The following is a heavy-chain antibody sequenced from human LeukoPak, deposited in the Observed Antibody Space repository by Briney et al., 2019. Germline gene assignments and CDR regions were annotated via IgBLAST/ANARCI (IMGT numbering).Heavy chain of an antibody. D-gene: IGHD3-22*01. J-gene: IGHJ3*02. CDR1: GFTFSGSA. CDR2: IRSKANSYAT. CDR3: TLYYYDSSGSDAFDI. V-gene: IGHV3-73*01. Sequence: GGSLRLSCAASGFTFSGSAMHWARQASGKGLEWVGRIRSKANSYATAYAASVKGRFTISRDDSKNTAYLQMNSLKTEDTAVYYCTLYYYDSSGSDAFDIWGQGTMVTVSS.